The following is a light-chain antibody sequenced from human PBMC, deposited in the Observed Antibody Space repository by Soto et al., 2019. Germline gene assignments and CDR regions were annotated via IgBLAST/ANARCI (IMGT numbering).Light chain of an antibody. CDR3: AAWDDSLNAL. CDR1: SSNIGDNP. Sequence: QPVLTQPPSASGTPGQRITISCSGSSSNIGDNPVNWYQQLPGAAPKLLIYINDQRPSGGPDRFSGSKSGTSASLAISGLQPEDEADYYCAAWDDSLNALFGTGTKLTV. CDR2: IND. V-gene: IGLV1-44*01. J-gene: IGLJ1*01.